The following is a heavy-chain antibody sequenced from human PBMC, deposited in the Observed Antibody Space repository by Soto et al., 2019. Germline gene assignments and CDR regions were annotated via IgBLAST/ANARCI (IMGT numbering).Heavy chain of an antibody. D-gene: IGHD1-26*01. CDR3: AKDGISGNYYIDY. CDR2: INPADSDI. J-gene: IGHJ4*02. CDR1: GYSFTSNW. Sequence: PRESLKISCQGSGYSFTSNWIGWVRQMPGKGLEWMGIINPADSDIKYSPSFQGQVTISADKSIGTAYLQWSSLKASDTAMYYCAKDGISGNYYIDYWGQGTLVTVSS. V-gene: IGHV5-51*01.